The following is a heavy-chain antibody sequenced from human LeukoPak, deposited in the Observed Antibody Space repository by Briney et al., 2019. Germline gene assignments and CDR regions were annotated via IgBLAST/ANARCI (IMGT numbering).Heavy chain of an antibody. V-gene: IGHV4-61*02. D-gene: IGHD2-15*01. J-gene: IGHJ4*02. CDR2: IYTSGST. CDR3: ARDSPPAYCSGGSCYFDY. Sequence: NPSETLSLTCTVSGGSISSNSYYWSWIRQPAGKGLEWIGCIYTSGSTDYNPSLKSRVTISKDTSKNEFSLKLSSVTAADTAVYYCARDSPPAYCSGGSCYFDYWGQGTLVTVSS. CDR1: GGSISSNSYY.